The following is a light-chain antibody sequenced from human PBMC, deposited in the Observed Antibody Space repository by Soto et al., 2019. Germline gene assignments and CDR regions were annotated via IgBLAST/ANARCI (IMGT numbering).Light chain of an antibody. CDR3: VLYMGSGISV. CDR2: NTN. Sequence: QTVVTQEPSFSVSPGGTVTRTCGLSSGSVSTNYYPSWYQQTPGQAPRTLIYNTNTRSSGVPDRFSGSILGNKAALTITGAQADDESDYYCVLYMGSGISVFGGGTKLTVL. CDR1: SGSVSTNYY. J-gene: IGLJ3*02. V-gene: IGLV8-61*01.